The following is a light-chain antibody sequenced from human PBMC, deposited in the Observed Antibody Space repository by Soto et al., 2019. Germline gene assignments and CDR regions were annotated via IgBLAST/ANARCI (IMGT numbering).Light chain of an antibody. V-gene: IGLV2-23*01. CDR2: EGG. J-gene: IGLJ1*01. CDR3: SSYETSSTYV. Sequence: QSVLTQPASVSGSPGQSITISCTGTSSDVGSYNLVSWYQHHPGKTPKLMIYEGGRRPSGVSNRFSASKSGNTASLTISGLQAEDEAEYYCSSYETSSTYVFGSGTKVTVL. CDR1: SSDVGSYNL.